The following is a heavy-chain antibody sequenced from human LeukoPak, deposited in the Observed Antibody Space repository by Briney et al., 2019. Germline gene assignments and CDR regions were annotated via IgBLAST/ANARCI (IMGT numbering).Heavy chain of an antibody. CDR3: AKAKDIVVVVAGPQIRDGAFDI. D-gene: IGHD2-15*01. J-gene: IGHJ3*02. Sequence: GGSLRLSCAASGFTFSSHGMSWVRQAPGKGLEWVSTISGCGGSTYYADSVNGRFTISRDNSKNTLYLQMNSLRAEDTAAYYCAKAKDIVVVVAGPQIRDGAFDIWGQGTMVTVSS. V-gene: IGHV3-23*01. CDR1: GFTFSSHG. CDR2: ISGCGGST.